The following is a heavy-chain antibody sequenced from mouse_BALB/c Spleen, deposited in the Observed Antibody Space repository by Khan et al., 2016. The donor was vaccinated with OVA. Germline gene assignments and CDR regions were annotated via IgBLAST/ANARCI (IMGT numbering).Heavy chain of an antibody. D-gene: IGHD2-3*01. Sequence: EVQLQELGPGLVKPSQSLSITCTVTGYSITSDYAWNWIRQFPGNKLEWMGYISSSGSTNYNPALKSRISITRDTSKNQFFLQLNSVTTEDTATYYCARDGSRYNYAMDYWGQGTSVTVSS. CDR3: ARDGSRYNYAMDY. V-gene: IGHV3-2*02. CDR1: GYSITSDYA. J-gene: IGHJ4*01. CDR2: ISSSGST.